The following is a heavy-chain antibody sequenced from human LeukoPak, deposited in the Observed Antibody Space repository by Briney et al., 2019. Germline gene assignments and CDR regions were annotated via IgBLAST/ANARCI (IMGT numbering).Heavy chain of an antibody. V-gene: IGHV3-21*01. Sequence: GGSLRLSCAASGFTFSNSAMSWVRQAPGKGLEWVSSISSSSSYIYYADSVKGRFTNSRDNAKNSLYLQMNSLRAEDTAVYYCARDRQQLGGFDYWGQGTLVTVSS. D-gene: IGHD6-6*01. CDR3: ARDRQQLGGFDY. CDR1: GFTFSNSA. J-gene: IGHJ4*02. CDR2: ISSSSSYI.